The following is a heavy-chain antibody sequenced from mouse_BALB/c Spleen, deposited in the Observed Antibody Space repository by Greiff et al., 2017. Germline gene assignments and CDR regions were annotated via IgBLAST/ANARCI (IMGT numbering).Heavy chain of an antibody. CDR3: ARHRDRYDDWFAY. D-gene: IGHD2-14*01. V-gene: IGHV5-12-1*01. J-gene: IGHJ3*01. Sequence: EVQGVESGGGLVKPGGSLKLSCAASGFAFSSYDMSWVRQTPEKRLEWVAYISSGGGSTYYPDTVKGRFTISRDNAKNTLYLQMSSLKSEDTAMYYCARHRDRYDDWFAYWGQGTLVTVSA. CDR2: ISSGGGST. CDR1: GFAFSSYD.